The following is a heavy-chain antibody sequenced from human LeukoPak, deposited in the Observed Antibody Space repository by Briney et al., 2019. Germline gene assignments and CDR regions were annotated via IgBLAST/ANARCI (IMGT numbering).Heavy chain of an antibody. V-gene: IGHV1-8*01. D-gene: IGHD6-13*01. CDR1: GYTFTSYD. J-gene: IGHJ5*02. CDR2: MNPNSGNT. Sequence: ASAEASCKASGYTFTSYDINWVRQATGQGLEWMGWMNPNSGNTGYAQKFQGRVTMTRNTSISTAYMELSSLRSEDTAVYYCARGKTKAAAGLRFDPWGQGTLVTVSS. CDR3: ARGKTKAAAGLRFDP.